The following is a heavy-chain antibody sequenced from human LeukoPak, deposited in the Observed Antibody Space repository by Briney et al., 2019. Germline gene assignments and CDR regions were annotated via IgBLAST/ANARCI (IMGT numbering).Heavy chain of an antibody. J-gene: IGHJ4*02. Sequence: HPGGSLRLSCAASGFTFSSYAMSWVRQAPGKGLERVSAISGSGGSTYYADSVKGRFTISRDNSKNTLYLQMNSLRAEDTAVYYCAKDRGGEHYDFWSGYSAFDYWGQGALVTVSS. CDR3: AKDRGGEHYDFWSGYSAFDY. CDR2: ISGSGGST. CDR1: GFTFSSYA. V-gene: IGHV3-23*01. D-gene: IGHD3-3*01.